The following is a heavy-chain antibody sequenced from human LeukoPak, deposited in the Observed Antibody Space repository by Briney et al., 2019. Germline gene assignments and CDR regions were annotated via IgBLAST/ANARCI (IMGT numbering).Heavy chain of an antibody. Sequence: PGGSLRLSCAASGFTFSSYGMHWVRQAPGKGLEWVAVIWYDGSNKYYADSVKGRFTISRDNSKNTLYLQMNSLRAEDTAVSYCARDPSGVVPAATGVDYWGQGTLVTVSS. V-gene: IGHV3-33*01. D-gene: IGHD2-2*01. J-gene: IGHJ4*02. CDR1: GFTFSSYG. CDR2: IWYDGSNK. CDR3: ARDPSGVVPAATGVDY.